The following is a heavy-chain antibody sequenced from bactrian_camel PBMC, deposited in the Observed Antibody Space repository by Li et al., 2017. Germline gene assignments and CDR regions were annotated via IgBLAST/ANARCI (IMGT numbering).Heavy chain of an antibody. D-gene: IGHD3*01. V-gene: IGHV3S53*01. Sequence: SGGDSVQAGGSLRLSCVVTGTFTVPLCMGWYRQGPGQEREEIVRIPRNGLPRYGSSTQGRFTVSKDNAENTLNLQTNSLKPEDTATYRCAADSRSMTVIQRLGVRPYYWGQGTQVTVS. J-gene: IGHJ4*01. CDR1: GTFTVPLC. CDR3: AADSRSMTVIQRLGVRPYY. CDR2: IPRNGLP.